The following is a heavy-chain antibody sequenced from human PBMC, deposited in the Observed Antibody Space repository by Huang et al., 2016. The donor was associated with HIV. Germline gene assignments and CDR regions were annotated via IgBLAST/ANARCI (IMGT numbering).Heavy chain of an antibody. V-gene: IGHV3-23*01. D-gene: IGHD6-13*01. CDR2: IGGSGYTT. CDR1: GFTFSSSS. J-gene: IGHJ1*01. CDR3: AKGGAGGTIRYFQH. Sequence: EVQLLESGGGLVQPGGSLRLSCAASGFTFSSSSMRGVRQVPGKGLGWVSTIGGSGYTTYHADSVKGRFAVSRDNSKNTLYLQMNSLRAEDTAVYYCAKGGAGGTIRYFQHWGQGTLVTVSS.